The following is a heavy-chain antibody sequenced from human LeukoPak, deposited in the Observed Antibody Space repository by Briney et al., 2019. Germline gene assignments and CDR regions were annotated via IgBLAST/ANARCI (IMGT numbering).Heavy chain of an antibody. D-gene: IGHD5-24*01. J-gene: IGHJ5*02. CDR3: ARESRTVQMATSMHGHWFDP. CDR2: IYTSGIT. V-gene: IGHV4-61*02. Sequence: SETLSLTCTVSGGSITSTTYDWGWIRQPGGKGREWIGRIYTSGITAYNPSLESRVTISIDTSKHQSSLRLSSVPAADTAVYYRARESRTVQMATSMHGHWFDPWGQGTLVTVSS. CDR1: GGSITSTTYD.